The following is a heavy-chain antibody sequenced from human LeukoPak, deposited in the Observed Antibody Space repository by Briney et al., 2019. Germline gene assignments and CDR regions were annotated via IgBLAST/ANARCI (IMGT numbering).Heavy chain of an antibody. D-gene: IGHD1-1*01. V-gene: IGHV3-74*01. Sequence: GGSLRLSCAASGFTFSNYWMHWVRQAPGKGLVWVSHINSDGSRTNYADSVKGRFTISRDNAKNTLYLQMNSLRAEDTAVYYCARTGYIDEGFDYWGQGTLVTVSS. CDR1: GFTFSNYW. J-gene: IGHJ4*02. CDR3: ARTGYIDEGFDY. CDR2: INSDGSRT.